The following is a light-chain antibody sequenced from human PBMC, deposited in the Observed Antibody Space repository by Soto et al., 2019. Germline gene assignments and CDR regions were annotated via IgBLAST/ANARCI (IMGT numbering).Light chain of an antibody. V-gene: IGKV3-20*01. Sequence: EIVLTQSPGTLSLSPGEGATLSCRASQSVRSRYLAWYQQKPGQAPRLLIYAASSRASGIPDRFSGSGSGTDFTLTISRLEPEDFAVYYCQQYDSSLPYTFGQGTKVEIK. CDR3: QQYDSSLPYT. J-gene: IGKJ2*01. CDR1: QSVRSRY. CDR2: AAS.